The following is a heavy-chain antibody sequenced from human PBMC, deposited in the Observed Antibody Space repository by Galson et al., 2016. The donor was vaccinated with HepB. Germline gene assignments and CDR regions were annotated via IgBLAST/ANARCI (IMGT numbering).Heavy chain of an antibody. CDR2: IYWDDDK. CDR1: GFSLSTSGVS. J-gene: IGHJ6*02. V-gene: IGHV2-5*02. D-gene: IGHD6-13*01. CDR3: AHRHGGSSWISCSMDV. Sequence: PALVKPTQTLTLTCTVSGFSLSTSGVSVGWIRQAPGKALEWLALIYWDDDKRYSPSLKNRLTITKDTTKNQVVLTMTHMDPVDTATYYCAHRHGGSSWISCSMDVWGQGTTVTVSS.